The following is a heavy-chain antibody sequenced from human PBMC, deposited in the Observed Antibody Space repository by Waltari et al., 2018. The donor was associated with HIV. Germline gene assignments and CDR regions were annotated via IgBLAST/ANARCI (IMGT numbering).Heavy chain of an antibody. J-gene: IGHJ4*02. Sequence: EVQLVESGGALVQPGGSLRLSCVASGFTVSSNYMSWVRQAPGKGLEWVSIIDSGGTTHYADSVKDRFTISRDNSKNTVYLQMDSLRVEDTAVYYCARAPTITTNFDYWGQGTLVTVSS. D-gene: IGHD4-4*01. CDR3: ARAPTITTNFDY. CDR2: IDSGGTT. V-gene: IGHV3-66*01. CDR1: GFTVSSNY.